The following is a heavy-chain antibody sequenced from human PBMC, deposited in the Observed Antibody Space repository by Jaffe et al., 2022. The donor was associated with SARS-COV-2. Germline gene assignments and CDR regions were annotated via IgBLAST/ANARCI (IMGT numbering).Heavy chain of an antibody. Sequence: EVQLLESGGGLVQPGGSLRLSCAASGFTFSSYAMSWVRQAPGKGLEWVSAISGSGGSTYYADSVKGRFTISRDNSKNTLYLQMNSLRAEDTAVYYCARAGYCSGGSCYYNWFDPWGQGTLVTVSS. D-gene: IGHD2-15*01. J-gene: IGHJ5*02. CDR3: ARAGYCSGGSCYYNWFDP. V-gene: IGHV3-23*01. CDR1: GFTFSSYA. CDR2: ISGSGGST.